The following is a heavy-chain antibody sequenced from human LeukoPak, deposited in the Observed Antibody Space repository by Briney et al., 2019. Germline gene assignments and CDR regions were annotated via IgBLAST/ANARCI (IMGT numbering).Heavy chain of an antibody. Sequence: PSETLSLTCSVSGGSMNTHYWNWIRQPAGKGLEWIGRIYTSGSTNHNPSLKSRVTISVDTSKNQFSLKLSSVTAADTAVYYCARGVVVVPTSPEDWFDPWGQGTLVTVSS. J-gene: IGHJ5*02. CDR1: GGSMNTHY. CDR2: IYTSGST. D-gene: IGHD2-2*01. CDR3: ARGVVVVPTSPEDWFDP. V-gene: IGHV4-4*07.